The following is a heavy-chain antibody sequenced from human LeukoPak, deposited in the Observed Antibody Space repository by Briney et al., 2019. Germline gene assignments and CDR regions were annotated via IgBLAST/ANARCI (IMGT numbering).Heavy chain of an antibody. J-gene: IGHJ4*02. CDR2: IKQDGSEK. CDR3: ARDGTPSLRYFDWLFSPLDY. CDR1: GFTFDDYA. V-gene: IGHV3-7*01. D-gene: IGHD3-9*01. Sequence: PGRSLRLSCAASGFTFDDYAMHWVRQAPGKGLEWVANIKQDGSEKYYVDSVKGRFTISRDNAKNSLYLQMNSLRAEDTAVYYCARDGTPSLRYFDWLFSPLDYWGQGTLVTVSS.